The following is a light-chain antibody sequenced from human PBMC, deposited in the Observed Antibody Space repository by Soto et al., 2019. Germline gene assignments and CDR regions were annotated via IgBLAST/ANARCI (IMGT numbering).Light chain of an antibody. Sequence: EIVMTQSPVTLSVSPGERATLSCRASQSVSSDLAWYQQKPGQAPRLLIYGASTRATGIPARLRGSGSGTEFTLTISSLQSEDFAVYYCQQYHNWLMYTFGQGTKLES. CDR3: QQYHNWLMYT. CDR2: GAS. J-gene: IGKJ2*01. V-gene: IGKV3-15*01. CDR1: QSVSSD.